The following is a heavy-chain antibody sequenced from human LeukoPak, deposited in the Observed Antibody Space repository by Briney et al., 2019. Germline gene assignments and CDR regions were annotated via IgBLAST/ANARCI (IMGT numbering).Heavy chain of an antibody. J-gene: IGHJ5*02. CDR2: IGTAGDT. V-gene: IGHV3-13*01. CDR3: ASATRGGYYDH. Sequence: GGSLRLSCAASGFTFSNYDMHWVRQATGKGLEWVSAIGTAGDTYYPGSVKGRFTISRENAKNSLYLQMNILEVGDTAVYYCASATRGGYYDHWGQGTLVSVSS. CDR1: GFTFSNYD. D-gene: IGHD3-22*01.